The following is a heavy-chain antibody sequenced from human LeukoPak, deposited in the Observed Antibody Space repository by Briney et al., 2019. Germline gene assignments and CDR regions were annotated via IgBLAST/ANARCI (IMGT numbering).Heavy chain of an antibody. Sequence: GGSLRLSCAASGFTFSNAWMSWVRQAPGKGLEWVGRIKSKTDGWTTDYAAPVKGRFTISRDDSKNTLYLQMNSLKTEDTAVYYCTTVAYSSSSPPDYWGQGTLVTVSS. CDR2: IKSKTDGWTT. CDR1: GFTFSNAW. J-gene: IGHJ4*02. D-gene: IGHD6-6*01. CDR3: TTVAYSSSSPPDY. V-gene: IGHV3-15*01.